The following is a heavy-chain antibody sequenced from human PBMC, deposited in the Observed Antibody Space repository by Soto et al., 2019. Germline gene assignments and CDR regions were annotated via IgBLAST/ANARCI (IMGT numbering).Heavy chain of an antibody. D-gene: IGHD3-22*01. CDR3: ARVAEYYYDSSGPLHFDY. Sequence: ASVKVSCKASGYTFTSYGISWVRQAPGQGLEWMGWISAYNGNTNYAQKLQGRVTMTTDTSTSTAYMELRSLRSDDTAVYYCARVAEYYYDSSGPLHFDYWGQGTLVTSPQ. V-gene: IGHV1-18*01. J-gene: IGHJ4*02. CDR2: ISAYNGNT. CDR1: GYTFTSYG.